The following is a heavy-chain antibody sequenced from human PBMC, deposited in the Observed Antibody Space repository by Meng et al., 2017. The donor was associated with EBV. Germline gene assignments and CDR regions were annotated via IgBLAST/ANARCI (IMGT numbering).Heavy chain of an antibody. V-gene: IGHV4-61*01. J-gene: IGHJ5*02. CDR3: ARGRYYGDYFWFDP. Sequence: QVALQESGPGRWKPSETLSHTCTVSGGSVSSGSYYWSWIRQPPGKGLEWIGYIYYSGSTNYNPSLKSRVTISVDTSKNQFSLKLSSVTAADTAVYYCARGRYYGDYFWFDPWGQGTLVTVSS. CDR2: IYYSGST. D-gene: IGHD4-17*01. CDR1: GGSVSSGSYY.